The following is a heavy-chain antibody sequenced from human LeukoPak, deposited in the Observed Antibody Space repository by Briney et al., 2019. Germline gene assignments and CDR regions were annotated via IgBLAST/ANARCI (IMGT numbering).Heavy chain of an antibody. J-gene: IGHJ4*02. CDR3: ARDGSVGSGWYYFDY. V-gene: IGHV1-69*05. Sequence: ASVKVSCKASGGTFSSYAISWVRQAPGQGLEWMGGIIPIFGTANYAQKFQGRVTITTDESTSTAYMELSSLRSEDTAVYYCARDGSVGSGWYYFDYWGQGTLVTVSS. CDR2: IIPIFGTA. CDR1: GGTFSSYA. D-gene: IGHD6-19*01.